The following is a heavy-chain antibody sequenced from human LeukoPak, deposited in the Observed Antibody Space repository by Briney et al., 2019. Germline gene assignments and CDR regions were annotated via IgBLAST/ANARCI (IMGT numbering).Heavy chain of an antibody. CDR2: TYYRSKWYN. V-gene: IGHV6-1*01. J-gene: IGHJ3*02. Sequence: SQTLSLTCAISGDSVSSNSAAWNWIRQSPSRGLEWLGRTYYRSKWYNDYAVSVKSRITINPDTSKNQFSLQLNSVTPEDTAVYYCARGGAPIYDFWSASGAFDIWGQGTMVTVSS. CDR1: GDSVSSNSAA. D-gene: IGHD3-3*01. CDR3: ARGGAPIYDFWSASGAFDI.